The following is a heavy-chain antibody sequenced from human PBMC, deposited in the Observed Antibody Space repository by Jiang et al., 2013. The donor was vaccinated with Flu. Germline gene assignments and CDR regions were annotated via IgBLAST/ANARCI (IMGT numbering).Heavy chain of an antibody. Sequence: QKFQGRVTITADKSTSTAYMELSSLRSEDTAVYYCARDGMPNGESNLLFSGWYYFDYWGQGTLVTVSS. D-gene: IGHD6-19*01. CDR3: ARDGMPNGESNLLFSGWYYFDY. V-gene: IGHV1-69*04. J-gene: IGHJ4*02.